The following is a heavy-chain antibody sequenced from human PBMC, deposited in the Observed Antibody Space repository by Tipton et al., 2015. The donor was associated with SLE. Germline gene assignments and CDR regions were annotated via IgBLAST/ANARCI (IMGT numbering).Heavy chain of an antibody. Sequence: SLRLSCAASGFTFDDYTMHWVRQAPGEGLEWVSGISWNGELIGYADSVRGRFTISRDNARNSLFLQMNSLTTEDTAFYYCARDATGGDYYYYIDVWGRGTTVTISS. CDR2: ISWNGELI. J-gene: IGHJ6*03. CDR3: ARDATGGDYYYYIDV. V-gene: IGHV3-9*01. D-gene: IGHD2-8*02. CDR1: GFTFDDYT.